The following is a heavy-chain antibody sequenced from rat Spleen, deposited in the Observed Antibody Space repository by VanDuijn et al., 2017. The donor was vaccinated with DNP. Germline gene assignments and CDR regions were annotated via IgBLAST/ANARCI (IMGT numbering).Heavy chain of an antibody. Sequence: QVQMKESGPGLVQPSQTLSLTCDVAGFSLTNYNVHWVRQPPGKGLEWVGVIWNNGGTRYNSALKSRLNISKDTSKSQVFLTLNSLQSEDTATYYCARFDSWGQGTSVTVSS. CDR3: ARFDS. CDR2: IWNNGGT. CDR1: GFSLTNYN. J-gene: IGHJ4*01. V-gene: IGHV2-41*01.